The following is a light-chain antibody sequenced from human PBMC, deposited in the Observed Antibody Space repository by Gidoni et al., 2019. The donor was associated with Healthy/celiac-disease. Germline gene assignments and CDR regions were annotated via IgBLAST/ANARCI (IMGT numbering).Light chain of an antibody. CDR2: QDS. V-gene: IGLV3-1*01. CDR3: QAWDSSSHAV. J-gene: IGLJ7*01. CDR1: KLGDKY. Sequence: SYALTQPPSVSVSPGQTASITCSGDKLGDKYACWYQQKPGQSPVLVIYQDSKRPSGIPERFSGSNSGNTATLTISGTQAMDEADYYCQAWDSSSHAVFGGGTQLTVL.